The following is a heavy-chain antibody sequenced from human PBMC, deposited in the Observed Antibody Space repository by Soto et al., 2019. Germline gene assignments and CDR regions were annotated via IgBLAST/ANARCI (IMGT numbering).Heavy chain of an antibody. Sequence: SGTLSLTCTVSGGSISSYYWSCIRQPPGKGLEWIGYIYYSGSTNYNPSLKSRFTISVDTSKNQFSLKLSSVTAADTAVYYCARHVLLWFGETNWFDPWGQGTLVTVSS. J-gene: IGHJ5*02. CDR2: IYYSGST. V-gene: IGHV4-59*01. CDR1: GGSISSYY. CDR3: ARHVLLWFGETNWFDP. D-gene: IGHD3-10*01.